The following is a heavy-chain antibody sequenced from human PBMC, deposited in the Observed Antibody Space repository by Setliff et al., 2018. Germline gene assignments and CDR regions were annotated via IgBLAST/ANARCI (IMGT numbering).Heavy chain of an antibody. CDR3: VRGYCSSSSCYGTMGY. D-gene: IGHD2-2*01. J-gene: IGHJ4*02. CDR2: ISSTGGTT. CDR1: GFTFSSYA. Sequence: GGSLRLSCAASGFTFSSYAMSWVRQAPGKGLEWVPSISSTGGTTYYVDSVKGRFTISRDNAKNTLYLQMNSLRAEDTAVYYCVRGYCSSSSCYGTMGYWGQGTLVTVSS. V-gene: IGHV3-23*01.